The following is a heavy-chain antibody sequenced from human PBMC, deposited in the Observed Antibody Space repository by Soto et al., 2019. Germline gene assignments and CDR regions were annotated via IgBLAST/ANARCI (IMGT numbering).Heavy chain of an antibody. CDR2: IRSKANSYAT. J-gene: IGHJ4*02. CDR1: GFTFSGSA. V-gene: IGHV3-73*01. CDR3: TRPKDYYDSSGYKN. Sequence: GGSLRLSCAASGFTFSGSAMHWVRQASGKGLEWVGRIRSKANSYATAYAASVKGRFTISRDDSKNTAYLQMNSLETEDTAVYYCTRPKDYYDSSGYKNWGQGTLVTVSS. D-gene: IGHD3-22*01.